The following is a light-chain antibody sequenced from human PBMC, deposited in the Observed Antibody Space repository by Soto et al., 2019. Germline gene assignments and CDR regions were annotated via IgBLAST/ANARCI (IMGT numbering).Light chain of an antibody. Sequence: DIQMTQSPSTLSASVGDRVTITCRASQSISSWLAWYHQKPGKAPKLLIYKASNLENGVPSRFSGSGSGTEFTLTIGSLQPDDFATYYCQQYNSYPRTFGQGTKLEIK. J-gene: IGKJ2*01. CDR2: KAS. V-gene: IGKV1-5*03. CDR1: QSISSW. CDR3: QQYNSYPRT.